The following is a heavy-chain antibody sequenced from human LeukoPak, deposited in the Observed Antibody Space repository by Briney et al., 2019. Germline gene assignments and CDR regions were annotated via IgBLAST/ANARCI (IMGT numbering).Heavy chain of an antibody. J-gene: IGHJ6*03. D-gene: IGHD4-17*01. V-gene: IGHV1-2*02. CDR3: ARTGRVGAVYYYMDV. CDR1: GYTFTGYY. Sequence: GASVKVSCKASGYTFTGYYMHWVRQAPGQGLEWMGWINPNSGGTNYAQKFQGRVTMTRDTSISTAYMELSRLRSDDTAVYYCARTGRVGAVYYYMDVWGKGTTVTVSS. CDR2: INPNSGGT.